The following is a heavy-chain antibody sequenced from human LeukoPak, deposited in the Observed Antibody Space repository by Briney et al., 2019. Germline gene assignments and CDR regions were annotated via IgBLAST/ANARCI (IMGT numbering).Heavy chain of an antibody. V-gene: IGHV4-38-2*02. CDR1: DYSIISDYY. D-gene: IGHD3-10*01. CDR2: IYHSGST. Sequence: SETLSLTCGVSDYSIISDYYWGWIRQPPGKGLEWIGSIYHSGSTFYNPSLKSRVTISVDTSKNQFSLKLTSVTAADTAVYYCAREGTSGTNWFDPWGQGTLVTVSS. J-gene: IGHJ5*02. CDR3: AREGTSGTNWFDP.